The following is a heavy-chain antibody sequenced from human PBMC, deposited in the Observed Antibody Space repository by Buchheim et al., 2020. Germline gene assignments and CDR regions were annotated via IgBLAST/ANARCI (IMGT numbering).Heavy chain of an antibody. D-gene: IGHD2-15*01. V-gene: IGHV1-18*01. CDR3: VTALGMWYGH. CDR2: ITADGGDT. J-gene: IGHJ4*02. Sequence: QVYLVQSGDEVKEPGASVKVSCRASGYTFSNYDIHWVRQAPGQGFEWLGRITADGGDTKFVQKLRGRVTMTTDRATKTVYMELRTLRSDDTAVYYCVTALGMWYGHLGQGT. CDR1: GYTFSNYD.